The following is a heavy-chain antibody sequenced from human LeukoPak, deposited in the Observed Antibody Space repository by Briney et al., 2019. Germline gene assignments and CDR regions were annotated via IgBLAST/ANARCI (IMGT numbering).Heavy chain of an antibody. CDR3: ATQQVITTSPAFDT. V-gene: IGHV3-23*01. Sequence: GGSLRLSCAASGFTFSSYAMSWVRQAPGKGLEWVSAISGSGGSTYYADSVKGRFTISRDNSKNTLYLQMNSLRAEDTAVYYCATQQVITTSPAFDTWGQGTMVTVSS. CDR1: GFTFSSYA. CDR2: ISGSGGST. J-gene: IGHJ3*02. D-gene: IGHD3-22*01.